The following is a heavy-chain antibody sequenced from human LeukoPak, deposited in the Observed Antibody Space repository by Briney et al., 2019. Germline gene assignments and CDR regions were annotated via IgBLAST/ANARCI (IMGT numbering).Heavy chain of an antibody. Sequence: GASVKISCTPSRYTFTSYGISCVRQAPGQGLEGMGWISAYNGNTNYAQKLQGRVTMTTDTSTSTAYMELRSLRSDDTDVYYCARAYRSTGIEAAATLDYWGQGTMVTVSS. CDR2: ISAYNGNT. D-gene: IGHD6-13*01. V-gene: IGHV1-18*01. CDR3: ARAYRSTGIEAAATLDY. J-gene: IGHJ4*02. CDR1: RYTFTSYG.